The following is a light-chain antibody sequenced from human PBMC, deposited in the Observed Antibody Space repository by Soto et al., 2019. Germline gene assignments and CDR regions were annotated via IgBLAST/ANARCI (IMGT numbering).Light chain of an antibody. V-gene: IGKV3-11*01. J-gene: IGKJ5*01. CDR1: QSVSSY. Sequence: EIVLTQSPATLSLSPGERATLSCRASQSVSSYLAWYQQRPGQAPRLLIYDASNRATGIPARFSGSGSETDFTLTISSLEPEDFAVEYCLQRLSWPPITFGQGTRLEIK. CDR3: LQRLSWPPIT. CDR2: DAS.